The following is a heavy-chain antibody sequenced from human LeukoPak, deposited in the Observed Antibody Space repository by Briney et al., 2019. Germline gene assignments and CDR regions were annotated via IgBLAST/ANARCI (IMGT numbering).Heavy chain of an antibody. Sequence: GGSLRLSCAASGFTFSSYSMNWVRQAPGKGLEWVSSMDSSSSYIYYADSMKGRFTISRDNAKNSLYLHMNSLRAADTAVYYCARSFGDLSDFDYWGQGTLVTVSS. CDR3: ARSFGDLSDFDY. V-gene: IGHV3-21*01. J-gene: IGHJ4*02. CDR1: GFTFSSYS. D-gene: IGHD3-10*01. CDR2: MDSSSSYI.